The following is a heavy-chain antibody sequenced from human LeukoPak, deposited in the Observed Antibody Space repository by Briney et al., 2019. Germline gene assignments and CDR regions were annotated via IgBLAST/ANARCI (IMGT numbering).Heavy chain of an antibody. J-gene: IGHJ4*02. CDR1: GYTFTNYG. V-gene: IGHV1-18*01. CDR3: ARYSSSWYYFDY. D-gene: IGHD6-13*01. CDR2: ISAYNGNT. Sequence: ASVKVSCKASGYTFTNYGISWARQAPGQGLEWMGWISAYNGNTNYAQKLQGRVTMTTDTSTSTAYMELRSLRSDDTAVYYCARYSSSWYYFDYWGQGTLVTVSS.